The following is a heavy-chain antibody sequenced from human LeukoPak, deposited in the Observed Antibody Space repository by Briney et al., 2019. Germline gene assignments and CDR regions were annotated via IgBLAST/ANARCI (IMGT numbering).Heavy chain of an antibody. Sequence: SETLSLTCTVSGGSISSTNSYWGWIRQSPGKGLEWIGSIFYSGSTYYTPSLKSRVTISVDTSKNQFSLKLSSVTAADTAVYYCTRQNSVAGTSFDYWGQGTLVTVSS. CDR1: GGSISSTNSY. D-gene: IGHD6-19*01. CDR3: TRQNSVAGTSFDY. J-gene: IGHJ4*02. V-gene: IGHV4-39*01. CDR2: IFYSGST.